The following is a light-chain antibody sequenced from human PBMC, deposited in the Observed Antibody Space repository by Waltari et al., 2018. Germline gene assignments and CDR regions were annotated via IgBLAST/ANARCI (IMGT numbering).Light chain of an antibody. CDR1: NLGIKY. CDR3: QAWDSSTYV. Sequence: SYELTQPPSVSVSPGQTASLTCSGDNLGIKYTSWYQQKPGQSPVLVIYQDMKRPSGIPERFSGSNSGNTATLTISGTQAMDEADYYCQAWDSSTYVFGTGTKVTVL. V-gene: IGLV3-1*01. CDR2: QDM. J-gene: IGLJ1*01.